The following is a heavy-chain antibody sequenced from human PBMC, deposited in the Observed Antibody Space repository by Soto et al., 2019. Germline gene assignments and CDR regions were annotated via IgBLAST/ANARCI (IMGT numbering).Heavy chain of an antibody. V-gene: IGHV4-59*08. Sequence: SETLSLTCTVSGGSINSYCWSWIRQPPGKGLEWIAYIFDSGNANYNPSLKSRVTISVDTSKNQFSLKLTSVTAADTAVYYCARHLMTRVAKFYFVNWCQGALVTVFS. CDR2: IFDSGNA. CDR3: ARHLMTRVAKFYFVN. J-gene: IGHJ4*02. D-gene: IGHD5-12*01. CDR1: GGSINSYC.